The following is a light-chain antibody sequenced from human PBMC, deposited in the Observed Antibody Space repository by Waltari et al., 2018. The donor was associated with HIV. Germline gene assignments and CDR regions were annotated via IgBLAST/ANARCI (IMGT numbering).Light chain of an antibody. Sequence: DIVMTQSPLSLPVTPGESASISCESSQSLLESNGYNFLDWYVQKPGQSPQLLIYLASTRASGVPDRCSGSGSGTDFTLKISRVEADDVGVYDCMQALQTPATFGQGTRLEIK. CDR2: LAS. CDR1: QSLLESNGYNF. CDR3: MQALQTPAT. V-gene: IGKV2-28*01. J-gene: IGKJ5*01.